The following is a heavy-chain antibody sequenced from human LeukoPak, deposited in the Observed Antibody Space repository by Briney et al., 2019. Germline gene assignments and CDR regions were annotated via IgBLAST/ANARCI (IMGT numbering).Heavy chain of an antibody. J-gene: IGHJ4*02. Sequence: GGSLRLSCAASGFTFSSYAMTWVRQAPGKGLEWVSTINGNGRSTYYVDSVKGRFTISRHNSKNTLYLQMNSLRAEDTALYYCAKDRFFDGGIFDFWGQGTLVTVSS. D-gene: IGHD3-9*01. CDR3: AKDRFFDGGIFDF. V-gene: IGHV3-23*01. CDR1: GFTFSSYA. CDR2: INGNGRST.